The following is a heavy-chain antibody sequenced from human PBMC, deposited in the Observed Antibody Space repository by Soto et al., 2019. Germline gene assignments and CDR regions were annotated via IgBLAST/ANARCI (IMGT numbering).Heavy chain of an antibody. CDR2: ISANGQGI. CDR3: AKDRNYPRDQFHY. CDR1: GFTFSTYA. Sequence: GGSLRPSCAASGFTFSTYALSWFRQAPGKGLEWVSAISANGQGIYYADSVRGRFTISRDNSKNTIFLHMDSLRAEDTAVYYCAKDRNYPRDQFHYWGQGTLVTVSS. J-gene: IGHJ4*02. D-gene: IGHD1-7*01. V-gene: IGHV3-23*01.